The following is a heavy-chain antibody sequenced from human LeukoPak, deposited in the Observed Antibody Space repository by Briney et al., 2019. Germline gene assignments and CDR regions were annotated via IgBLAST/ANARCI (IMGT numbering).Heavy chain of an antibody. J-gene: IGHJ5*02. Sequence: ASVKVSCKASGYTFTSYDINWVRQATGQGFEWMGWMNPNSGNTGYAQKFQGRVTMTRNTSISTAYMELSSLRSEDTAVYYCARAPITIFGVVFWFDPWGQGTLVTVSS. CDR1: GYTFTSYD. CDR2: MNPNSGNT. D-gene: IGHD3-3*01. V-gene: IGHV1-8*01. CDR3: ARAPITIFGVVFWFDP.